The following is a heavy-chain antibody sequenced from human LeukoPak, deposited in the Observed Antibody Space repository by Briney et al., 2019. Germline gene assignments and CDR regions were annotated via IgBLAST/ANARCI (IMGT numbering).Heavy chain of an antibody. Sequence: PGGSLRLSCAASGFTFSSYAMHWVRQAPGKGLEWVAVISYDGSNKYYADSVKGRFTISRDNSKNTLYLQMNSLGAEDTAVYYCASSGGYSYGSYWGQGTLVTVSS. CDR2: ISYDGSNK. CDR3: ASSGGYSYGSY. V-gene: IGHV3-30-3*01. D-gene: IGHD5-18*01. J-gene: IGHJ4*02. CDR1: GFTFSSYA.